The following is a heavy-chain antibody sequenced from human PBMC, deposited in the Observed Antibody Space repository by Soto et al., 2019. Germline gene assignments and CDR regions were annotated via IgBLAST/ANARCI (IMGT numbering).Heavy chain of an antibody. CDR3: AKYGVLEWFTTATDY. V-gene: IGHV3-23*01. CDR2: ISGSGGST. D-gene: IGHD3-3*01. Sequence: GGSLRLSCAASGFTFSSYAMSWVRQAPGKGLEWVSAISGSGGSTYYAESVKGRFTISRDNSKNQLYLQMNSLRAEDTAVYYCAKYGVLEWFTTATDYWGQGTLVTVSS. CDR1: GFTFSSYA. J-gene: IGHJ4*02.